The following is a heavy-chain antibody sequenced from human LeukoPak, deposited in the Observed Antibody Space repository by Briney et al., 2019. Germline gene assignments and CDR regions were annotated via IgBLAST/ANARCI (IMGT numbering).Heavy chain of an antibody. CDR1: GDSLSDYY. V-gene: IGHV4-34*01. J-gene: IGHJ5*02. D-gene: IGHD1-1*01. Sequence: PSETLSLTCAVYGDSLSDYYWSWIRQPPGKPLEWIGEINHNGSTNYNPSLKSRVTISVDTSVRQFFLRLSPVTAADTAVYYCARERASNNYYNYFDPWGQGTQVTVSS. CDR3: ARERASNNYYNYFDP. CDR2: INHNGST.